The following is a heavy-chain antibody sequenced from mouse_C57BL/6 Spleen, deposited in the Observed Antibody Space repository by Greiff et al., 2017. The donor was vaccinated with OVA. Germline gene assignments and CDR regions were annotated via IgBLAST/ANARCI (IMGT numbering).Heavy chain of an antibody. CDR3: ARGDWDIAMDD. CDR1: GFTFTDYY. J-gene: IGHJ4*01. CDR2: IRNKANGYTT. D-gene: IGHD4-1*01. V-gene: IGHV7-3*01. Sequence: EVKLMESGGGLVQPGGSLSLSCAASGFTFTDYYMSWVRQPPGKALEWLGFIRNKANGYTTEYSASVKGRFTISRDNSQSILYLQMNALRAEDSATYYCARGDWDIAMDDWGQGTSVTVSS.